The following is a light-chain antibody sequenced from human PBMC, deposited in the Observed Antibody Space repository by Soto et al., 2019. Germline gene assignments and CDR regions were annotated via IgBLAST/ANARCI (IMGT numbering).Light chain of an antibody. CDR1: QSISSW. J-gene: IGKJ1*01. CDR2: DAS. CDR3: KQYNSWWT. V-gene: IGKV1-5*01. Sequence: DIQMTQSPSTLSASVGDRVTITCRASQSISSWLAWYQQKPGKAPKLLIYDASSLESGVPSRFSGSGSGTEFTLNISSLQPDDFATYYCKQYNSWWTFGQGTKV.